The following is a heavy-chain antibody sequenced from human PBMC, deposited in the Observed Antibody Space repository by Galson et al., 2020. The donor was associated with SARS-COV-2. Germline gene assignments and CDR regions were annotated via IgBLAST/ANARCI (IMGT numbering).Heavy chain of an antibody. V-gene: IGHV3-48*02. CDR2: ISSSSSTI. D-gene: IGHD2-2*01. Sequence: GGSLRLSCAASGFTFSSYSMNWVRQASGKGLEWVSYISSSSSTIYYADSVKGRFTISRDNAKNSLYLQMNSLRDEDTAVYYCASNEVVPAAMVPYYYGMDVWGQGTTVTVSS. CDR3: ASNEVVPAAMVPYYYGMDV. J-gene: IGHJ6*02. CDR1: GFTFSSYS.